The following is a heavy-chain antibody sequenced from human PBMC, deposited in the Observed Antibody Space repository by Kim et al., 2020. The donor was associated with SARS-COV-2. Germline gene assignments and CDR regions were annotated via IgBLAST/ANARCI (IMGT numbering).Heavy chain of an antibody. D-gene: IGHD5-12*01. Sequence: GGSLRLSCAASGFTFSSYAMHWVRQAPGKGLEWVAVISYDGSNKYYADSVKGRFTISRDNSKNTLYLQMNSLRAEDTAVYYCARGGYSGYDNYYYYYGMDVWGQGTTVTVSS. CDR2: ISYDGSNK. CDR3: ARGGYSGYDNYYYYYGMDV. V-gene: IGHV3-30-3*01. J-gene: IGHJ6*02. CDR1: GFTFSSYA.